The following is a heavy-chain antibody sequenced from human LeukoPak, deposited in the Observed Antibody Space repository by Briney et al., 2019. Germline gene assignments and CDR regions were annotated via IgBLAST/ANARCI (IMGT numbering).Heavy chain of an antibody. V-gene: IGHV3-21*01. Sequence: GGSLRLSCAASGFTFSSYSMNWVRQAPGKGLEWVSSISSSSSYIYYADSVKGRFTISRDNAKNSLYLQMNSLRAEDTAVYYCARDLGVEATPDAFDIWGQGTMVTVSS. J-gene: IGHJ3*02. CDR3: ARDLGVEATPDAFDI. CDR2: ISSSSSYI. D-gene: IGHD1-26*01. CDR1: GFTFSSYS.